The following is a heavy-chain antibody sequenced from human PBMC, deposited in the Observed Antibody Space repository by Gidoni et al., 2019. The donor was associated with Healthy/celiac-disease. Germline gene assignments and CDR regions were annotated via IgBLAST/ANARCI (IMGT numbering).Heavy chain of an antibody. J-gene: IGHJ4*02. CDR2: ISSSSRYI. V-gene: IGHV3-21*01. D-gene: IGHD3-22*01. CDR1: VFTFGTYS. CDR3: ARDLSLYYYDSSQGDY. Sequence: EVQLVESGGGLAKPGGSLRFSCAASVFTFGTYSMNWVSQAPGKGLEWVSSISSSSRYIYYADSVKGRFTSSRDNAKNSLYLQMNSLRAEDTAVYYCARDLSLYYYDSSQGDYWGQGTLVTVSS.